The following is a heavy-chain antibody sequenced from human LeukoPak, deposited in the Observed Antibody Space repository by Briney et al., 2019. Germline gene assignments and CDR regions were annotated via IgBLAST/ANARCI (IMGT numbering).Heavy chain of an antibody. V-gene: IGHV3-48*03. CDR2: ISSSGSTI. J-gene: IGHJ4*02. Sequence: GGSLSLSCAASGFTFSSYEMNWVRQAPGKGLEWVSYISSSGSTIYYADSVKGRFTISRDNAKNSLYLQMDSLRAEDTAVYYCARDPDGSGKDYWGQGTLVTVSS. D-gene: IGHD3-10*01. CDR3: ARDPDGSGKDY. CDR1: GFTFSSYE.